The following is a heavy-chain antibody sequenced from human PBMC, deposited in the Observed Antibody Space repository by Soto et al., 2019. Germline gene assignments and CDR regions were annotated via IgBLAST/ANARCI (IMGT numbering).Heavy chain of an antibody. CDR3: ARKDYYDSGMYYFDY. Sequence: VSVKVSCKTSGYTFNKYPIHWVRQAPGQGLEWMGWINPGNGDAGYSQKFQDRVTITRDTSASTAYMELSSLRSEDTAVYYCARKDYYDSGMYYFDYWGQGTLVTVSS. CDR1: GYTFNKYP. J-gene: IGHJ4*02. D-gene: IGHD3-22*01. V-gene: IGHV1-3*01. CDR2: INPGNGDA.